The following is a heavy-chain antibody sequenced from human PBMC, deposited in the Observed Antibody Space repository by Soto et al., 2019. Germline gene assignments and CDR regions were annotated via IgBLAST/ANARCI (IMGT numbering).Heavy chain of an antibody. Sequence: PGGSLRLSCAASGFTVSSNYMSWVRQAPGKGLEGVAIIWYDGSNKYFADSVKGRFTISRDNSKNTLFLQMNSLRAEDTALYYCARGGFYDSSAYYYVNFALDIWVQGTMVTVS. D-gene: IGHD3-22*01. CDR2: IWYDGSNK. V-gene: IGHV3-33*08. J-gene: IGHJ3*02. CDR1: GFTVSSNY. CDR3: ARGGFYDSSAYYYVNFALDI.